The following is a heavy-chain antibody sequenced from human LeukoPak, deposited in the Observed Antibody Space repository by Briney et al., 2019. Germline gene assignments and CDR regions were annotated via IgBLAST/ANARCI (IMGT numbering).Heavy chain of an antibody. Sequence: GGSLSLSCAASGFTFSGYWMSWVRQAPGKGLEWVANIKEDGGEKYYVDSVKGRFTISRDNAENSLYLQMNSLRAEDTAVYYCARLYCSVGGCYSAFDDCGQGTLVTVSS. CDR3: ARLYCSVGGCYSAFDD. V-gene: IGHV3-7*04. D-gene: IGHD2-15*01. CDR1: GFTFSGYW. CDR2: IKEDGGEK. J-gene: IGHJ4*02.